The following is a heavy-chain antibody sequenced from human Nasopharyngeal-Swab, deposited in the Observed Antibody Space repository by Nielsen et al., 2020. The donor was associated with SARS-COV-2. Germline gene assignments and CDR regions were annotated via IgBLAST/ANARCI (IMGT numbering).Heavy chain of an antibody. CDR2: IYYSGST. CDR3: ALETPGIAVAGTTTIDY. V-gene: IGHV4-39*01. D-gene: IGHD6-19*01. Sequence: PGKGLEWIGSIYYSGSTYYNPSLKSRVTISVDTSKNQFSLKLSSVTAADTAVYYCALETPGIAVAGTTTIDYWGQGTLVTVSS. J-gene: IGHJ4*02.